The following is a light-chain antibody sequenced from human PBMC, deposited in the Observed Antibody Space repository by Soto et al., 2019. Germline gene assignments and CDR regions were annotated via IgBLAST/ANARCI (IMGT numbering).Light chain of an antibody. J-gene: IGLJ1*01. CDR2: DVS. Sequence: QSVLTQPASVSGSPGQSITISCTGTSSVVGGYNYVSWYQQHPGKAPKLMIYDVSNRPSGVSNRFSGSKSGNTASLTISGHQAEDEADYYCSSYTSSSTYVFGTGTKVTVL. CDR1: SSVVGGYNY. CDR3: SSYTSSSTYV. V-gene: IGLV2-14*01.